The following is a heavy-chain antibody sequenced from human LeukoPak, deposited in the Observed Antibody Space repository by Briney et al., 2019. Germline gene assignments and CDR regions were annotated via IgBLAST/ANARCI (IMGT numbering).Heavy chain of an antibody. CDR1: GYTFTSYD. D-gene: IGHD4-23*01. CDR3: ARDQGTVVTHWYFDL. V-gene: IGHV1-18*01. CDR2: ISAYNGNT. Sequence: ASVKVSCKASGYTFTSYDINWVRQATGQGLEWMGWISAYNGNTNYAQKLQGRVTMTTDTSTSTAYMELRSLRSDDTAVYYCARDQGTVVTHWYFDLWGRGTLVTVSS. J-gene: IGHJ2*01.